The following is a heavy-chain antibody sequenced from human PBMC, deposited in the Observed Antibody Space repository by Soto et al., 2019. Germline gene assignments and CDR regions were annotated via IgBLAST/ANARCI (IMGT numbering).Heavy chain of an antibody. Sequence: GGSLRLSCAASGFTFSSYEMNWVRQAPGKGLEWVSYISSSGSTIYYADSVKGRFTISRDNAKNSLYLQMNSLRAEDTAVYYCARALDSWHNWFDPWGQGTLGTVST. D-gene: IGHD6-13*01. CDR1: GFTFSSYE. CDR2: ISSSGSTI. V-gene: IGHV3-48*03. J-gene: IGHJ5*02. CDR3: ARALDSWHNWFDP.